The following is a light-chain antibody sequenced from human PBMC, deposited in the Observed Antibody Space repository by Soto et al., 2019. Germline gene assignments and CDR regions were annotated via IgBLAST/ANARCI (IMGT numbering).Light chain of an antibody. CDR3: QQYGDAPIT. Sequence: DIVMSQSPCTLSVSPGERATLSCRASQSVGTNLAWYQQRPGQAPRLLVYGASTRASGIPPRFSGSGSGTDFTLAISRVEPEDFAVYFCQQYGDAPITFGQGTRLEIK. CDR2: GAS. V-gene: IGKV3-15*01. CDR1: QSVGTN. J-gene: IGKJ5*01.